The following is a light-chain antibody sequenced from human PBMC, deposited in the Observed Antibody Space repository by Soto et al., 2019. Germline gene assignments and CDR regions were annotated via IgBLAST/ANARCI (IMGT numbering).Light chain of an antibody. V-gene: IGKV1-5*03. J-gene: IGKJ1*01. CDR2: KAS. Sequence: DIQMTQSPSTLSASVGDRVTITCRASQSVSSWLAWYQQKPGKAPKLLIYKASSLETGVPSRFSGSGSATDFTLTISSLQPDDFASYYCQRYYSYWTFSQGTNVEIK. CDR1: QSVSSW. CDR3: QRYYSYWT.